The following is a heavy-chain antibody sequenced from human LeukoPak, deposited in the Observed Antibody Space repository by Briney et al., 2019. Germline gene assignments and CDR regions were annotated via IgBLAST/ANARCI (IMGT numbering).Heavy chain of an antibody. CDR2: ISWDGNTK. CDR3: ARATAHLSTYYYDSSGYADY. D-gene: IGHD3-22*01. J-gene: IGHJ4*02. V-gene: IGHV3-30-3*01. Sequence: GGSLRLSCAVSGFTFKKYAIHWVRQAPGKGLEWVAFISWDGNTKYYADSVKGRFTISRDNSQNTLDLQMNSLRAEDTAVYYCARATAHLSTYYYDSSGYADYWGQGTLVTVSS. CDR1: GFTFKKYA.